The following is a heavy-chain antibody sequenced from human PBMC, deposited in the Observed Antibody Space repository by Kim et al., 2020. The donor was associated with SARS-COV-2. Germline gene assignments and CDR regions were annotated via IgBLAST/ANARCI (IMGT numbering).Heavy chain of an antibody. V-gene: IGHV4-4*07. D-gene: IGHD4-4*01. J-gene: IGHJ2*01. CDR3: ARRYSNDWYFDL. Sequence: NYNPYLKSRVPMSVDTSKNQFSLRLNSVTAADAAMYYCARRYSNDWYFDLWGRGTLVTVSS.